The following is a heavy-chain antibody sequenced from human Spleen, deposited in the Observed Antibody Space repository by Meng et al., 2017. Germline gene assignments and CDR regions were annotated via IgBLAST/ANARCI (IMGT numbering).Heavy chain of an antibody. D-gene: IGHD6-13*01. V-gene: IGHV4-34*01. CDR3: ARVCPVDSSSPSPGWFDP. CDR2: INHSGST. CDR1: GGSFSDYY. J-gene: IGHJ5*02. Sequence: QVQRQQWGAGLLKPSETLSLTCVVSGGSFSDYYWSWIRQPPGKGLEWIGEINHSGSTNYNPSLKSRVTISVDTSKNQFSLKLSSVTAADTAVYYCARVCPVDSSSPSPGWFDPWGQGTLVTVSS.